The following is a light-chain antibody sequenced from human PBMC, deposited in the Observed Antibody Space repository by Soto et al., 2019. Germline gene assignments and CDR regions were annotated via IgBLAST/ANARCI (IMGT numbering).Light chain of an antibody. CDR1: ALPKKY. CDR2: EDN. CDR3: YSTDTTGNYGV. J-gene: IGLJ3*02. Sequence: SYELTQPSSMSVSPGQTARITCSGDALPKKYAFWYQQKSGRAPILVIYEDNKRPSGIPERFSGSSSGTMATLTIRGAQVEDEADYYCYSTDTTGNYGVFGGGTKVTVL. V-gene: IGLV3-10*01.